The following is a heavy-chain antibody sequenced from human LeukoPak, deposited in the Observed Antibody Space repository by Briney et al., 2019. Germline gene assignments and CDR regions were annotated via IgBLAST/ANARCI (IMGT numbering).Heavy chain of an antibody. Sequence: RTSETLSLTCTASVGSISSSTYYWVWVRQPPGKGLEWIASISYSGTTYYNASLQSRVTISVDTSKNQFSLKLSSVSAADTAVYYCATVIDFSRKFDHWGQGTPVTVSS. J-gene: IGHJ4*02. CDR2: ISYSGTT. D-gene: IGHD2/OR15-2a*01. V-gene: IGHV4-39*01. CDR3: ATVIDFSRKFDH. CDR1: VGSISSSTYY.